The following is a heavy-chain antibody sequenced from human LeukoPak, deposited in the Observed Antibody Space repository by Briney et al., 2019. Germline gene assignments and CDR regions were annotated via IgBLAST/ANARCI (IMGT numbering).Heavy chain of an antibody. CDR1: GFTFSSYS. D-gene: IGHD5-12*01. J-gene: IGHJ6*02. CDR2: ISSSSYI. Sequence: GGSLRLSCAASGFTFSSYSMNWVRQAPGKGLEWVSSISSSSYIYYADSVKGRFTISRDNAKNSLYLQMNSLRAEDTAVYYCARDGALYSGYDYYYYYYGMDVWGQGTTVTVSS. V-gene: IGHV3-21*01. CDR3: ARDGALYSGYDYYYYYYGMDV.